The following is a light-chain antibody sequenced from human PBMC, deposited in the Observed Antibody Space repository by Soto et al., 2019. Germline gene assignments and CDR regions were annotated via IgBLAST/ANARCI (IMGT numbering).Light chain of an antibody. CDR3: ATWDDGLYGPV. CDR1: GSNIGSNP. CDR2: RDN. J-gene: IGLJ3*02. V-gene: IGLV1-44*01. Sequence: QSVLTQPPSASGTPGQRVTISCSGSGSNIGSNPVQWYLQVPGTAPKLLIYRDNERPSGGPERFSGSTSGTSASLAITGLLSEEEGDDHCATWDDGLYGPVFGGGTKLTVL.